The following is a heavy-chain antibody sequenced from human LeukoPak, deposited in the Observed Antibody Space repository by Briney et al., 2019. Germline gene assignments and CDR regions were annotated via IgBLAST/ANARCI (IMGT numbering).Heavy chain of an antibody. CDR3: TTDRPLFGDGYYYYGMDV. J-gene: IGHJ6*02. CDR2: IKSKTDGGTT. D-gene: IGHD3-10*01. CDR1: GFTFSNAW. V-gene: IGHV3-15*01. Sequence: GGSLRLSCAASGFTFSNAWMSWVRQAPGKGLEWVGRIKSKTDGGTTDYAAPVKGRFTISRDDSKNTLYLQMNSLKTEDTAVYYCTTDRPLFGDGYYYYGMDVWGQGTTVTVSS.